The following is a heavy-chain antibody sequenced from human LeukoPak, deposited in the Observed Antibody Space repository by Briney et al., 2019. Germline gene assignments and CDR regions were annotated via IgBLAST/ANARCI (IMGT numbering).Heavy chain of an antibody. J-gene: IGHJ4*02. V-gene: IGHV3-9*01. CDR1: GFTFDDYA. Sequence: GRSLRLSCAASGFTFDDYAMHWVRQAPGKGLEWVSGISWNSGSIGYADPVKGRFTISRDNAKNSLYLQMNSLRAEDTALYYCAKGFGSGYFVPFDYWGQGTLVTVSS. CDR3: AKGFGSGYFVPFDY. D-gene: IGHD3-22*01. CDR2: ISWNSGSI.